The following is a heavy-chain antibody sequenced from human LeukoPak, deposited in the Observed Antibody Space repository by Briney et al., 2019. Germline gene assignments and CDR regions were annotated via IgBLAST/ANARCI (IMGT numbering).Heavy chain of an antibody. Sequence: PSETLSLTCTVSGGSISSGSYYWGWIRQPPGKGLEWIGSIYYSGSTYYNPSLKSRVTISVDTSKNQFSLKLSSVTAADTAVYYCARPQDYGDYVSISSGWFDPWGQGTLVTVSS. CDR1: GGSISSGSYY. J-gene: IGHJ5*02. CDR3: ARPQDYGDYVSISSGWFDP. V-gene: IGHV4-39*01. CDR2: IYYSGST. D-gene: IGHD4-17*01.